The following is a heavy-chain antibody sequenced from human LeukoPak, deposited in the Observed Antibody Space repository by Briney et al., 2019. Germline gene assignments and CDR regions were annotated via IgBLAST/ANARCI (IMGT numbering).Heavy chain of an antibody. J-gene: IGHJ4*02. V-gene: IGHV3-53*01. CDR3: ASTTVTSDY. D-gene: IGHD4-17*01. CDR2: IYSGGST. CDR1: GFTFSSYS. Sequence: GESLRLSCAASGFTFSSYSMNWVRQAPGKGLEWVSVIYSGGSTYYADSVKGRFAISRDNSKNTLYLQMNSLRAEDTAVYYCASTTVTSDYWGQGTLVTVSS.